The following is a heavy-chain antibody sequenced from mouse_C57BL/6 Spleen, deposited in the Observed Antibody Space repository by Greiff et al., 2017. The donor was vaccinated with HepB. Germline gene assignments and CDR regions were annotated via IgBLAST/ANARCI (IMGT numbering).Heavy chain of an antibody. CDR2: IYPGSGNT. CDR1: GYTFTDYY. D-gene: IGHD1-1*01. J-gene: IGHJ2*01. CDR3: AREDTTVVADY. V-gene: IGHV1-76*01. Sequence: VQLQESGAELVRPGASVKLSCKASGYTFTDYYINWVKQRPGQGLEWIARIYPGSGNTYYNEKFKGKATLTAEKSSSTAYMQLSSLTSEDSAVYFCAREDTTVVADYWGQGTTLTVSS.